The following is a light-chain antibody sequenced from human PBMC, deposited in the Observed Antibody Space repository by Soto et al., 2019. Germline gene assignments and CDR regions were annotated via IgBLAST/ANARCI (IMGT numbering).Light chain of an antibody. CDR3: SSYTSSSTVV. J-gene: IGLJ2*01. CDR2: DVS. Sequence: QSVLTQPASVSGSPGQSITISCTGTSNDVGTYNYVSWYQHHPGKAPKVMIYDVSNRPSGVSNRFSGSKSGNTASLTISGLQAEDEADYYCSSYTSSSTVVFGGGTKLTVL. V-gene: IGLV2-14*03. CDR1: SNDVGTYNY.